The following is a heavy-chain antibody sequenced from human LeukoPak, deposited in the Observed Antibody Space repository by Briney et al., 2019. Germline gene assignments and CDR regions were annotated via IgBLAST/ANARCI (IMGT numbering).Heavy chain of an antibody. D-gene: IGHD4/OR15-4a*01. CDR3: VRIPNSANLPNWFDP. V-gene: IGHV3-21*01. J-gene: IGHJ5*02. CDR2: ISGSSSYI. CDR1: GFTFSTYT. Sequence: GGSLRLSCAASGFTFSTYTMNWVRQTPGKGLEWVSSISGSSSYIYYADSVKGRFTISRDNAKNSLYLQMNSLRAHDTAVYYCVRIPNSANLPNWFDPWGQGTLVTVSS.